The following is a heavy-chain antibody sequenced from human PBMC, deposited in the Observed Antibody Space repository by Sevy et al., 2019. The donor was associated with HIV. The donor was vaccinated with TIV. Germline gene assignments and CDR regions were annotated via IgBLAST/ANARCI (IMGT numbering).Heavy chain of an antibody. D-gene: IGHD3-3*01. CDR1: GFIFNSYV. CDR3: AGGFWSGYDY. V-gene: IGHV3-23*01. J-gene: IGHJ4*02. Sequence: WGSLRLSCAASGFIFNSYVMNWVRQAPGKGLEWVSAISGHGGSTYYADSVKGRFTISRDNSRKILDLEMNNLRAEDTAVYYCAGGFWSGYDYWGQGTLVTVSS. CDR2: ISGHGGST.